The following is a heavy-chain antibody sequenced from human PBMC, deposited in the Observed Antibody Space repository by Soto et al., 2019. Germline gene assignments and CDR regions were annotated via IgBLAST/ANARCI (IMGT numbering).Heavy chain of an antibody. V-gene: IGHV4-34*01. D-gene: IGHD6-13*01. Sequence: SETLSLTCAVYGGSFSGYYWSWIRLPPGKGLEWIGEINHSGSTNYNPSLKSRVTISVDTSKNQFSLKLSSVTAADTAVYYCARVRVRQQLVLNYYYYYGMDVWGQGTTVTVSS. CDR2: INHSGST. J-gene: IGHJ6*02. CDR1: GGSFSGYY. CDR3: ARVRVRQQLVLNYYYYYGMDV.